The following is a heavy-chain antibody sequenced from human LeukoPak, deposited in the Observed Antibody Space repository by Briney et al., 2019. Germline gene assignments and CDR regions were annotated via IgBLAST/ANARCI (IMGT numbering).Heavy chain of an antibody. CDR2: INHSGST. D-gene: IGHD6-13*01. CDR1: GGSFSGYY. J-gene: IGHJ4*02. Sequence: PSETLSLTCAVYGGSFSGYYWSWIRQPPGKGLEWIGEINHSGSTNYNPSLKSRVTISVDTSKNQFSLKLSSVTAADTAVYYCARDPGGIAAAGTDWGQGTLVTVSS. CDR3: ARDPGGIAAAGTD. V-gene: IGHV4-34*01.